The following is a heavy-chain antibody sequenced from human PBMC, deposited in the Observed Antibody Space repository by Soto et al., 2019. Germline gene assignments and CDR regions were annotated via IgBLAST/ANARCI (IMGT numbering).Heavy chain of an antibody. CDR1: GDSITSSSYY. J-gene: IGHJ6*02. CDR3: ARDQGVFWSGYYYYYGMDV. D-gene: IGHD3-3*01. CDR2: IYYSGST. V-gene: IGHV4-30-4*08. Sequence: TSETLSLTCTVSGDSITSSSYYWGWIRQPPGKGLEWIGYIYYSGSTYYNPSLKSRVTISVDTSKNQFSLKLSSVTAADTAVYYCARDQGVFWSGYYYYYGMDVWGQGTTVTVSS.